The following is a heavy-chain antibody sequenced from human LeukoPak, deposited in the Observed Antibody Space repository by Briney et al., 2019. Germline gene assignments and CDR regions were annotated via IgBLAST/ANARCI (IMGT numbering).Heavy chain of an antibody. D-gene: IGHD3-10*01. CDR3: ALTGSYNYGMDV. CDR1: LNTSTKSG. J-gene: IGHJ6*02. CDR2: INGDYGNT. V-gene: IGHV1-18*01. Sequence: GPSLKVSSTAFLNTSTKSGISRVRHAPGQGLEWMGWINGDYGNTNYGQRFQDRVTMTTDTSTGTAYMELRSLRGDDTAVYYCALTGSYNYGMDVWGQGTTVTVSS.